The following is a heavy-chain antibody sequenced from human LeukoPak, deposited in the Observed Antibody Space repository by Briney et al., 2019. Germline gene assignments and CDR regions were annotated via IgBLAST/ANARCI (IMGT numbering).Heavy chain of an antibody. Sequence: PGGSLRLSCAASGFTFSSYGMHWVRQAPGKGLEWVAVIWYDGSNKYYADSVKGRFTISRDNSKNTLYLQMNSLRAEDTAVYYCARGYCSGGSCYPDYWGQGNLVTVSS. CDR2: IWYDGSNK. CDR3: ARGYCSGGSCYPDY. D-gene: IGHD2-15*01. CDR1: GFTFSSYG. V-gene: IGHV3-33*01. J-gene: IGHJ4*02.